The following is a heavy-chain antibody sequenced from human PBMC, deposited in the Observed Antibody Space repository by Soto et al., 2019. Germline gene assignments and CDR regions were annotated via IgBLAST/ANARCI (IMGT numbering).Heavy chain of an antibody. CDR2: MNPNSGNT. V-gene: IGHV1-8*01. CDR1: GYTFTSYD. D-gene: IGHD6-6*01. CDR3: ARRKRRSSSSWFDP. J-gene: IGHJ5*02. Sequence: QVQLVQSGAEVKKPGASVKVSCKASGYTFTSYDINWVRQATGQGLEWMGWMNPNSGNTGYAQKFQGGVTMTRNTSISTAYMELSSLRSEDTAVYYCARRKRRSSSSWFDPWGQGTLVTVSS.